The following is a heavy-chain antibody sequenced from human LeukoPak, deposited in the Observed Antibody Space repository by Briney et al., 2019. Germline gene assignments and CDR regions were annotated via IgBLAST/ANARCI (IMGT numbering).Heavy chain of an antibody. CDR2: ISGSSRTI. CDR1: GFTFSNFA. V-gene: IGHV3-48*02. Sequence: GGSLRLSCAASGFTFSNFAMTWVRQAPGKGPEWVSYISGSSRTIYCADSVKGRFTISRDNAKNSLYLQMNSLRDEDTAVYYCARNEWADYWGQGTLVTVSS. J-gene: IGHJ4*02. CDR3: ARNEWADY. D-gene: IGHD1-26*01.